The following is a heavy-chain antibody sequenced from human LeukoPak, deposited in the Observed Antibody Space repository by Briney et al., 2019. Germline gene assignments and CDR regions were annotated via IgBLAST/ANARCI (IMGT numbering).Heavy chain of an antibody. CDR2: IKQDGSEK. D-gene: IGHD2-2*01. J-gene: IGHJ4*02. V-gene: IGHV3-7*01. Sequence: GGSLRLSCAASGFTFSSYWMTWVRQAPGKGLGWVATIKQDGSEKYYVDSVRGRFTISRDNAKNSLYLQMNSLRVEDTAVYYCARDRYQLRWGQGTLVTVSS. CDR1: GFTFSSYW. CDR3: ARDRYQLR.